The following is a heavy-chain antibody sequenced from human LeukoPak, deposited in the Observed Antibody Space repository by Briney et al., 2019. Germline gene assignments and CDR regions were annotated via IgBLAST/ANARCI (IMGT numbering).Heavy chain of an antibody. J-gene: IGHJ4*02. CDR1: GFVFSDYY. CDR2: ISHTGSVN. V-gene: IGHV3-11*01. Sequence: PGGSLRLSCAASGFVFSDYYMSWIRQAPGRGLEWVSIISHTGSVNYYADSVKGRFTISRDNAQNSLYLQMSSLRAEDAAMYYCTRAMQAGSGYYLDWGQGTLVTVSS. CDR3: TRAMQAGSGYYLD. D-gene: IGHD3-22*01.